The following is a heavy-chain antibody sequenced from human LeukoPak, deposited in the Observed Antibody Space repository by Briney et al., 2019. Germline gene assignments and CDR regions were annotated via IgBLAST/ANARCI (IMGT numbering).Heavy chain of an antibody. V-gene: IGHV3-23*01. CDR1: GFTFSSYA. J-gene: IGHJ6*02. D-gene: IGHD3-10*01. CDR3: ARDSVPMVRGVIIDYYGMDV. Sequence: PGGSLRLSCAASGFTFSSYAMSWVRQAPGKGLEWVSAISGSGGSTYYADSVKGRFTISRDNAKNSLYLQMNSLRAEDTAVYYCARDSVPMVRGVIIDYYGMDVWGQGTTVTVSS. CDR2: ISGSGGST.